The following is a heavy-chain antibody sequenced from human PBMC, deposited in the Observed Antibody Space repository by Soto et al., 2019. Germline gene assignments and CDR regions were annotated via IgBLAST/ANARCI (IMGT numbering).Heavy chain of an antibody. CDR2: INPNGGST. V-gene: IGHV1-46*01. D-gene: IGHD3-3*02. CDR1: GYTFTNYY. Sequence: QVQLVQSGAEVKKPGASVKVSCKASGYTFTNYYIHWVRQAPGQGLEWMGIINPNGGSTNYAQEFQGRVTVTRDTSTSTVYMELSSLRSEDTAIYYCASNLASGDYWGQGTLVTVSS. CDR3: ASNLASGDY. J-gene: IGHJ4*02.